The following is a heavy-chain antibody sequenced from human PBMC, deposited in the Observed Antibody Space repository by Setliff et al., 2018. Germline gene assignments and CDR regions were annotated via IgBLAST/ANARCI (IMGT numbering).Heavy chain of an antibody. CDR2: INPSGGLT. CDR1: GYTLTNYY. CDR3: ARGPLDFVVVPAAAKFDS. V-gene: IGHV1-46*01. J-gene: IGHJ4*02. Sequence: ASVKVSCKASGYTLTNYYMHWVRQAPGQGLEWMGIINPSGGLTRYAQKFQGRVTMTRDTSTSTVYMELSSLRTEDTAVYYCARGPLDFVVVPAAAKFDSWGQGTLVTVSS. D-gene: IGHD2-2*01.